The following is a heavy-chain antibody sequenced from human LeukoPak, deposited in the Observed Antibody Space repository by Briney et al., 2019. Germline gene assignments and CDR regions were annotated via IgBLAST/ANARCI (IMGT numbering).Heavy chain of an antibody. CDR2: IYTSGST. V-gene: IGHV4-4*07. D-gene: IGHD3-10*01. CDR1: GGSISSYY. CDR3: AVQLRGFGEASSFYFDY. Sequence: SETLSLTCTVSGGSISSYYWSWIRQPAGKGLEWIGRIYTSGSTNYNPSLKSRVTISVDTSKNQFSLKLSSVTAADTAVYYCAVQLRGFGEASSFYFDYWGQGTLVTVSS. J-gene: IGHJ4*02.